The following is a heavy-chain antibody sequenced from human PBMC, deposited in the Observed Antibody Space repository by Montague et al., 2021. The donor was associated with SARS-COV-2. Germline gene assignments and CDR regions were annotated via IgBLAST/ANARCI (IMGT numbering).Heavy chain of an antibody. J-gene: IGHJ6*02. CDR3: ARLAPDSGSPNGYYYNGMDV. Sequence: SETLSLTCTASGGSITSSSYYWGWIRQPPGKGLEWIGSIYYSGSTYYNPSLKSRVTISVDTSKNQFSLKLSSVTAADTAVYYCARLAPDSGSPNGYYYNGMDVWGQGTTVTVSS. D-gene: IGHD1-26*01. V-gene: IGHV4-39*01. CDR1: GGSITSSSYY. CDR2: IYYSGST.